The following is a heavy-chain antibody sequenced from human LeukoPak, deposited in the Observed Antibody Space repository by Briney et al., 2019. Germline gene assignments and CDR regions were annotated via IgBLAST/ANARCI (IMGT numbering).Heavy chain of an antibody. CDR2: IYHSGST. Sequence: SETLSLTCAVSGGSISSSNWWSWVRQPPGKGLEWIGEIYHSGSTNYNPSLKSRVTISVDKSKNQFSLKLSSVTAADTAVYYCARAVDTAMVTENWFDPWGQGTLVTVSS. CDR1: GGSISSSNW. CDR3: ARAVDTAMVTENWFDP. J-gene: IGHJ5*02. D-gene: IGHD5-18*01. V-gene: IGHV4-4*02.